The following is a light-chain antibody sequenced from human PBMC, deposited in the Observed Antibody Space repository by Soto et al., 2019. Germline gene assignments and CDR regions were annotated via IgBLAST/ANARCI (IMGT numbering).Light chain of an antibody. CDR2: AAY. CDR1: HVISTF. CDR3: QQYYDYPLT. J-gene: IGKJ4*01. Sequence: AIRMTQSPSSFSASTGDRVTITCRASHVISTFLAWYQQKPGKAPRLLISAAYTLRSGVPSRFSGSGSGTDFTLTINSLQSEDFATYYCQQYYDYPLTFGGGTKVEIK. V-gene: IGKV1-8*01.